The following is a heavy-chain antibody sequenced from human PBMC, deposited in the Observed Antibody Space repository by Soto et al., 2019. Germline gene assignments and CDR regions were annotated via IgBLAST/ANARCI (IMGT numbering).Heavy chain of an antibody. J-gene: IGHJ6*02. Sequence: ASVKVSCKTSGYTFTDHGLSWVRQAPGQGLEWLGWVSPYNGNTKYAQKFQGRVTMTTDTSTRTPYMELRSLRPDDTAVYSCARVIAARPDYGMDVWGQGTTVTVSS. CDR2: VSPYNGNT. CDR1: GYTFTDHG. CDR3: ARVIAARPDYGMDV. D-gene: IGHD6-6*01. V-gene: IGHV1-18*01.